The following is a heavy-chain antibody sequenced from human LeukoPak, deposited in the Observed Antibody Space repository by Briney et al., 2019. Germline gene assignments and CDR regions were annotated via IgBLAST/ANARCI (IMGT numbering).Heavy chain of an antibody. D-gene: IGHD5-24*01. V-gene: IGHV1-46*01. J-gene: IGHJ5*02. CDR1: GYTFTSNY. CDR2: ISPGGGST. Sequence: ASVKVSCKAFGYTFTSNYIHWVRQAPGQGLEWMGVISPGGGSTTYAQKFQGRVTLTSDMSTSTDYLELSSLRSEDTAVYYCARDNSVRDEAWWFNPWGQGTLVSVSS. CDR3: ARDNSVRDEAWWFNP.